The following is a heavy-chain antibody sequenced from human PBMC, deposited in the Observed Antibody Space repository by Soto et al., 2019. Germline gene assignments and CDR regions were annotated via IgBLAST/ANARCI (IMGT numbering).Heavy chain of an antibody. J-gene: IGHJ4*02. V-gene: IGHV1-18*01. D-gene: IGHD6-6*01. CDR3: ARDFPYSPQYSRDDY. CDR2: ISAYNGNT. CDR1: GYTFTNYG. Sequence: GASVKVSCKASGYTFTNYGISWVRQAPGQGLEWMGWISAYNGNTNYAQKLQGRVTMTTDTSTSTAYMELRSLRSDDTAVYYCARDFPYSPQYSRDDYWGQGTLVTVSS.